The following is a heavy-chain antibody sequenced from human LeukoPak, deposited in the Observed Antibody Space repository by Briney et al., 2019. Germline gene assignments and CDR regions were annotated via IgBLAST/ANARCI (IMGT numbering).Heavy chain of an antibody. V-gene: IGHV3-30*01. CDR3: ARDLTTGPPDYFDY. Sequence: VISYDARVTYNADSVKGRFTISRDNSKNTLYLQMNSLRGEDTAVYYCARDLTTGPPDYFDYWGQGTLVTVSS. D-gene: IGHD1-1*01. CDR2: ISYDARVT. J-gene: IGHJ4*02.